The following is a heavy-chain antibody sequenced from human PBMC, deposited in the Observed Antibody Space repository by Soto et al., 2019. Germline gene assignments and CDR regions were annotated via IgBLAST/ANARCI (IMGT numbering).Heavy chain of an antibody. Sequence: QVQLVQSRAEVKKPGSSVKVSCKASGGTFSSYTISWVRQAPGQGLEWMGRIIPILGIANYAQKFQGRVTITADKSTSTAYMELSSLRSEDTAVYYCARYCGGDCYKYFDLWGRGTLVTVSS. V-gene: IGHV1-69*02. CDR3: ARYCGGDCYKYFDL. CDR1: GGTFSSYT. CDR2: IIPILGIA. D-gene: IGHD2-21*02. J-gene: IGHJ2*01.